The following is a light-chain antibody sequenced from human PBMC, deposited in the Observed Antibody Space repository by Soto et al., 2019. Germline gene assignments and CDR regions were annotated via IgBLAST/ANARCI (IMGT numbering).Light chain of an antibody. CDR3: QQYGSSPT. CDR1: QSVSSSS. J-gene: IGKJ3*01. CDR2: GAS. V-gene: IGKV3-20*01. Sequence: EIVLTQSPGTLSLSSGERATLSCRASQSVSSSSLAWYQQKPGQAPRLLMYGASSRATGIPDRFSGSGSGTDFTLTISRLEPEDFAVYYCQQYGSSPTFGPGTKVDIK.